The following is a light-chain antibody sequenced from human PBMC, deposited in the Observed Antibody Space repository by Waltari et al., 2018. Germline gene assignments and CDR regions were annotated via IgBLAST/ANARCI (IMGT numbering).Light chain of an antibody. CDR2: GIN. V-gene: IGLV7-43*01. CDR3: LLSIGGAWV. J-gene: IGLJ3*02. Sequence: QTVVTQEPSLTVSPGGTVTLTCASSTGTVTSGYDPHWFQQKPGQAPRPLISGINNKHSRPPGRISGSLLGGKAALTLSGVQPEDEADYYCLLSIGGAWVFGGGTKLTVL. CDR1: TGTVTSGYD.